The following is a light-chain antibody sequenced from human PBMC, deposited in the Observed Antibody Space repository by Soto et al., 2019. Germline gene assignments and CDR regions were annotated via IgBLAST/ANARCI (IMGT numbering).Light chain of an antibody. CDR2: KAS. CDR3: QQYNSYPHT. J-gene: IGKJ2*01. V-gene: IGKV1-5*03. Sequence: DIQLTQFPSTLSPSVGDRVTITCRASQSISNWLAWYQQKPGKAPKLVIYKASSLKSGVPSRFSGSGSVTEFTLTISTLQPDDFATYYCQQYNSYPHTFGQGTKLEIK. CDR1: QSISNW.